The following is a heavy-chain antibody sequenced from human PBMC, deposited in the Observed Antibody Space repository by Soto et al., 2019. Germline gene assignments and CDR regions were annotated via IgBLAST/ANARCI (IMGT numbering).Heavy chain of an antibody. Sequence: QVQLVQSGAEVKKPRSSVKVSCKASGGTFSSYAISWVRQAPGQGLEWMGGIIPIFGTANYAQKFQGRVTITADESTSTAYMELSSLRSEDTAVYYCARQWELLHLDWYFDLWGRGTLVTVSS. V-gene: IGHV1-69*01. CDR2: IIPIFGTA. D-gene: IGHD1-26*01. J-gene: IGHJ2*01. CDR3: ARQWELLHLDWYFDL. CDR1: GGTFSSYA.